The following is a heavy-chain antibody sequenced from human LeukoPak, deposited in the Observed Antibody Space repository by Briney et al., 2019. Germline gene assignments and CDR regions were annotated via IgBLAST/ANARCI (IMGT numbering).Heavy chain of an antibody. CDR1: GGSISSSSYY. D-gene: IGHD1-26*01. CDR2: IYYSRST. Sequence: SETLSLSCTVSGGSISSSSYYWGWIRQPPGKGLEWIGSIYYSRSTYYNPSLKSRVTISVDTSKNQFSLKLSSVTAADTAVYYCARTIGGSYSDAFDIWGQGTMVTVSS. CDR3: ARTIGGSYSDAFDI. J-gene: IGHJ3*02. V-gene: IGHV4-39*01.